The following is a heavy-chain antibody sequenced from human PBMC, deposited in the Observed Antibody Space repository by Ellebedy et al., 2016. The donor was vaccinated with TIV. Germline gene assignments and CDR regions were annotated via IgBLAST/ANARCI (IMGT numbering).Heavy chain of an antibody. V-gene: IGHV3-30-3*01. J-gene: IGHJ6*02. D-gene: IGHD3-9*01. CDR1: GFTFSSYA. CDR3: ARDVLRYFDSLPRYPDYYYGMDV. CDR2: ISYDGSNK. Sequence: GESLKISCAASGFTFSSYAMHWVRQAPGKGLEWVAVISYDGSNKYYADSVKGRFTISRDNSKNTLYLQMNSLRAEDTAVYYCARDVLRYFDSLPRYPDYYYGMDVWGQGTTVTVSS.